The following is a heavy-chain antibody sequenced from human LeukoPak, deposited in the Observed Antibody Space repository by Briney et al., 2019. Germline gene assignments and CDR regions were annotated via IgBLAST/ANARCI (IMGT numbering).Heavy chain of an antibody. D-gene: IGHD3-22*01. CDR3: ARDYYDSRFRVY. V-gene: IGHV1-69*05. Sequence: ASVKVSCKASGGTFSSYAISWVRQAPGQGLEWMGRIIPIFGTANYAQKFQGRVKITTDESTSTAYMELSSLRSEDTAVYYCARDYYDSRFRVYWGQGTLVTVSS. CDR1: GGTFSSYA. J-gene: IGHJ4*02. CDR2: IIPIFGTA.